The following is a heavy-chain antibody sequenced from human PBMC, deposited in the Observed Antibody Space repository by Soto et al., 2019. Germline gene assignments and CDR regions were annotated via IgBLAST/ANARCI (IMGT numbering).Heavy chain of an antibody. CDR1: GYKFTSYW. Sequence: GESLKISCRTSGYKFTSYWIAWVRQMPGKGLEWMGIIFPSDSDTRYSPSFQGQVTISADRSTSTVFLQWASLKASDTAVYFCARKDKSGYFNWFDPWGQGTLVTSPQ. CDR3: ARKDKSGYFNWFDP. CDR2: IFPSDSDT. D-gene: IGHD3-22*01. V-gene: IGHV5-51*01. J-gene: IGHJ5*02.